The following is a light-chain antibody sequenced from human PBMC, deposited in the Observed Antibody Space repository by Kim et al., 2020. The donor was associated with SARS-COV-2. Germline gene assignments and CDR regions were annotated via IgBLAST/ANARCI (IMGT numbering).Light chain of an antibody. Sequence: SYELTQPPSVSVAPGKTARITCGGNNIGSKSVHWYQQKPGQAPVLVIYYDSDRPSGIPERFSGSNSGNTATLTISRVEAGDEADYYCQVWDSSSDHPVFGGETQLNVL. V-gene: IGLV3-21*04. CDR2: YDS. CDR1: NIGSKS. J-gene: IGLJ2*01. CDR3: QVWDSSSDHPV.